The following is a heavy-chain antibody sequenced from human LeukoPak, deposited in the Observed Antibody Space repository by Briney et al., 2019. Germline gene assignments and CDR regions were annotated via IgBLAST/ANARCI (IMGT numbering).Heavy chain of an antibody. CDR2: ISGSGAGT. V-gene: IGHV3-23*01. Sequence: GGSLRLSCAASGFTFSSYAMSWVRQAPGKGLEWVSAISGSGAGTYYADSVKGRFTISRDNSKNTLYVQMKSLGAEDTALYYCARVRGGNRGDAFDIWGQGTMVTVSS. CDR3: ARVRGGNRGDAFDI. CDR1: GFTFSSYA. D-gene: IGHD4-23*01. J-gene: IGHJ3*02.